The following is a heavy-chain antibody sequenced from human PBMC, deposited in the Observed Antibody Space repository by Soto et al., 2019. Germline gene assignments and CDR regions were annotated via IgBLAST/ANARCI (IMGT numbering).Heavy chain of an antibody. CDR3: ATSRISIAVAGETEYYFDY. CDR2: INPNSGDT. V-gene: IGHV1-2*04. D-gene: IGHD6-19*01. J-gene: IGHJ4*02. Sequence: ASVKVSCKASGYIFTGYYMHWVRQAPGQGLEWMGWINPNSGDTNYTQKFQGWVTMTRDTSISTAYMELSRLRSDDTAVYYCATSRISIAVAGETEYYFDYWGQGTLVTVSS. CDR1: GYIFTGYY.